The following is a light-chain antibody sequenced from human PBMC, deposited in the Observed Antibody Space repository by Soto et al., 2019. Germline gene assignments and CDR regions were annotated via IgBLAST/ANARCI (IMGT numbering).Light chain of an antibody. V-gene: IGLV2-14*01. CDR3: STHTTSGALQV. J-gene: IGLJ1*01. CDR1: ISDFVVYNY. CDR2: GVS. Sequence: QSVLTQPASVSGSPGQSITISCTGTISDFVVYNYVSWYQQLPGNAPKLMIYGVSNRPSGVSNRFSGSKSGNTASLTISGLXADDEAAYYCSTHTTSGALQVFGAGTKVTVL.